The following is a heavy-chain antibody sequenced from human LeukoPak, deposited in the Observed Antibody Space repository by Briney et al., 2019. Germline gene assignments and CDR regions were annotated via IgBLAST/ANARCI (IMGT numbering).Heavy chain of an antibody. D-gene: IGHD3-22*01. CDR1: GFTFSSYA. J-gene: IGHJ4*02. CDR3: VRHNYYDTSGPPSL. V-gene: IGHV3-64D*09. CDR2: ISSSGGST. Sequence: PGRSLRLSCSASGFTFSSYALHWVRQAPGKGLEYVSTISSSGGSTYYADSVKGRFTISRDTSKNTLYLQMSSLRPEDTAVYYCVRHNYYDTSGPPSLWGQGTLVTVSS.